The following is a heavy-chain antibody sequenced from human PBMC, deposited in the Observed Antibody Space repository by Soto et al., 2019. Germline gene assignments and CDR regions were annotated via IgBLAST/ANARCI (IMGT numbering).Heavy chain of an antibody. CDR3: ARSRYNDY. D-gene: IGHD2-15*01. Sequence: GSLRLSCTASGFTFNTYSMNWVRQAPGQGLEWLSYISSSGSSISYRDSVRGRFTISRDNAKNSLYLQMDSLGAEDTAVYYCARSRYNDYWGQGALVTV. CDR2: ISSSGSSI. V-gene: IGHV3-48*01. J-gene: IGHJ4*02. CDR1: GFTFNTYS.